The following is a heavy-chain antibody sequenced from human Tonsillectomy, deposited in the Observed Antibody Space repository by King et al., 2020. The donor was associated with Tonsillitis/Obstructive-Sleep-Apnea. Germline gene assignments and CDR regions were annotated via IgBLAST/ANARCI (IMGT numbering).Heavy chain of an antibody. CDR2: VLYYGSNK. Sequence: VQLVESWGGVVPSGRSLSISCTASGFTFNSYGRHWVRRASVKGLEWVAIVLYYGSNKYYADSVKGRFIVSRDNSRNTLYLQMNSLRAEDTAVYYCARDGDYGDYGPWYFDLWGRGSLVTVSA. V-gene: IGHV3-33*01. J-gene: IGHJ2*01. CDR1: GFTFNSYG. D-gene: IGHD4-17*01. CDR3: ARDGDYGDYGPWYFDL.